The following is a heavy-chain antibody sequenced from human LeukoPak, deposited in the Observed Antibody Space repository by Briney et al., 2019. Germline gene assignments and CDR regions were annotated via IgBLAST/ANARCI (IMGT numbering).Heavy chain of an antibody. V-gene: IGHV1-2*02. CDR3: ARDKVNYYGSGSYARTIDY. CDR1: GYTFTGYY. D-gene: IGHD3-10*01. Sequence: GASVKVSCKASGYTFTGYYMHWVRQAPGQGLEWMGWINPNSGGTNYAQKFQGRVTVTRDTSISTAYMELSRLRSDDTAVYYCARDKVNYYGSGSYARTIDYWGQGTLVTVSS. J-gene: IGHJ4*02. CDR2: INPNSGGT.